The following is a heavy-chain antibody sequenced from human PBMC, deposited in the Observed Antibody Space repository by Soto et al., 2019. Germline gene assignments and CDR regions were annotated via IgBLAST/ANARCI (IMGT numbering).Heavy chain of an antibody. CDR1: GGSISSSSYY. CDR2: IYYSGST. J-gene: IGHJ4*02. V-gene: IGHV4-39*07. CDR3: ARTGPSGYFDY. D-gene: IGHD3-22*01. Sequence: SETMSLTCAVSGGSISSSSYYWGWIRQPPGKGLEWIGCIYYSGSTYYNPSLKSRVTISVDTSKNQFSLKLSSVTAADTAVYYCARTGPSGYFDYWGQGTLVTVSS.